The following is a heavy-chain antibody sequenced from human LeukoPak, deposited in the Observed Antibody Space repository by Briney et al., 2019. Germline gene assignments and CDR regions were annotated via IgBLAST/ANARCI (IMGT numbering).Heavy chain of an antibody. D-gene: IGHD3-10*01. CDR3: ATSFGEFLYFDY. CDR2: IIPIFGTA. J-gene: IGHJ4*02. Sequence: SVKVSCKASGGTFSSYAISWVRQAPGQGLEWMGGIIPIFGTANYAQKFQGRVTITADESTSTAYMELSSLRSEDTAVYYCATSFGEFLYFDYWGQGPLVTVSS. CDR1: GGTFSSYA. V-gene: IGHV1-69*01.